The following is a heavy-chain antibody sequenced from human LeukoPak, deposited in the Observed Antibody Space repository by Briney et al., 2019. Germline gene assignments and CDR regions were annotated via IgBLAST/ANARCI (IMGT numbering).Heavy chain of an antibody. CDR1: GDSISLYY. D-gene: IGHD6-13*01. Sequence: KPSETLSLTCTVSGDSISLYYWSWIRQPPGKGLEWIGYIYYTGSTKSNPSLKSRVTISVDTSKKQFSLNLSSVTAADTAVYYCARAGRFSTTWHFDYWGQGILVTVSS. CDR3: ARAGRFSTTWHFDY. J-gene: IGHJ4*02. CDR2: IYYTGST. V-gene: IGHV4-59*01.